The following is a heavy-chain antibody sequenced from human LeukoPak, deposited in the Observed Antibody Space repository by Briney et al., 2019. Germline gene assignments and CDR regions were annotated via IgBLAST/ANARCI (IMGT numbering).Heavy chain of an antibody. CDR3: ARRNSGTSWSFDS. CDR2: IDNDGSQR. D-gene: IGHD6-19*01. V-gene: IGHV3-7*01. Sequence: GGSLRLSCEASGFTFNSYWMSWVRQAPGKGLEWVANIDNDGSQRNYIDSVKGRFTISRDNAKASLFLQMNSLSPEDTAVYYCARRNSGTSWSFDSWGQGTLVTVSS. J-gene: IGHJ4*02. CDR1: GFTFNSYW.